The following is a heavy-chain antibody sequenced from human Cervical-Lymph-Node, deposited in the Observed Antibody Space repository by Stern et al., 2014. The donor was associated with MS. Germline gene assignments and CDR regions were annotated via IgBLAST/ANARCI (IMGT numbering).Heavy chain of an antibody. CDR3: ARNRYPTTWFDS. J-gene: IGHJ5*01. CDR1: GGSLTGYY. D-gene: IGHD1-1*01. CDR2: IYHSGTT. Sequence: QVQLQESGPGLVKPSETLSLTCSVSGGSLTGYYCSWIRQSPGKGLEWIGYIYHSGTTQSHPSLKRRLTMSVDTSNNQFSLKLNSVTTEDTAVYYCARNRYPTTWFDSWGQGTLVSVSS. V-gene: IGHV4-4*09.